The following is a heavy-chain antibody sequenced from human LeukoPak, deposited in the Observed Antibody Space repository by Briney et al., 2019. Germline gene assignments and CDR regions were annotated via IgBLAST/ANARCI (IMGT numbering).Heavy chain of an antibody. J-gene: IGHJ4*02. V-gene: IGHV3-74*01. D-gene: IGHD5-12*01. CDR3: TTDSGFAFDY. Sequence: GGSLRLSCAASGFTFSIYWMHWVRQAPGEGLVWVSRINGDGRTATYADSVKGRFTISRDNAKNTLSLQMNSLKTEDTAVYYCTTDSGFAFDYWGQGTLVTVSS. CDR2: INGDGRTA. CDR1: GFTFSIYW.